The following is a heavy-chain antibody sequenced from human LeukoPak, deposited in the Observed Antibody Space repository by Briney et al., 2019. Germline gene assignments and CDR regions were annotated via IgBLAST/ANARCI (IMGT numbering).Heavy chain of an antibody. D-gene: IGHD2-2*01. V-gene: IGHV1-2*02. CDR3: ARGVSVVPAPWFDP. Sequence: ASVKVSCKASGYTFTGYYMHWVRQAPGQGLEWMGWINPNSGGTNYAQKFQGRVTMTRDTSISTAYMELSRLRSGDTAVYYCARGVSVVPAPWFDPWGQGTLVTVSS. J-gene: IGHJ5*02. CDR1: GYTFTGYY. CDR2: INPNSGGT.